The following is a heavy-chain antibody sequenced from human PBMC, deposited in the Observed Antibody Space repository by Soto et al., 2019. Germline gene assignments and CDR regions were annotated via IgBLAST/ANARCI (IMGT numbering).Heavy chain of an antibody. D-gene: IGHD5-12*01. CDR1: GFTVSSNY. J-gene: IGHJ6*03. Sequence: EVQLVESGGGLVQPGGSLRLSCAASGFTVSSNYMSWVRQAPGKGLEWVSVIYSGGSTYYADSVKGRFTISRDNSKNTRYLQMNSLRAEDTAVYYCAAANSGYEDYMDVWGKGTTVTVSS. V-gene: IGHV3-66*01. CDR3: AAANSGYEDYMDV. CDR2: IYSGGST.